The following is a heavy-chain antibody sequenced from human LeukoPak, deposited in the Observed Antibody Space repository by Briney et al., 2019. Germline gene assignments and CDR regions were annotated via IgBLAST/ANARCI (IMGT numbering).Heavy chain of an antibody. D-gene: IGHD6-13*01. J-gene: IGHJ4*02. CDR1: GFTFSSYG. Sequence: GGSLRLSCVASGFTFSSYGMHWVRQAPGKGLEWLAGISHDGSDKYYADSVKGRFTISRDNSKNTLYLQMNSLRVEDRALYYCAKALPPSSIAAAYLDSWGQGTLVTVSS. CDR3: AKALPPSSIAAAYLDS. CDR2: ISHDGSDK. V-gene: IGHV3-30*18.